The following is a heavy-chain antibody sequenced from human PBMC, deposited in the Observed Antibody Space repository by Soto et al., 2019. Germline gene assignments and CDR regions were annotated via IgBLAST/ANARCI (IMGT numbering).Heavy chain of an antibody. J-gene: IGHJ4*02. CDR1: GFSLTTDGVG. CDR3: ARSRNIIIEDAQVGDFDY. V-gene: IGHV2-5*02. CDR2: IYWDDYE. D-gene: IGHD3-10*01. Sequence: QITLKESGPTLVKPTQTLTLTCTFSGFSLTTDGVGVGWVRQPQGEALEWLALIYWDDYERYSPSLKTRLTITKDTSKNQVVLIMTNMDPVDSATYYCARSRNIIIEDAQVGDFDYWGQGNLVTVSS.